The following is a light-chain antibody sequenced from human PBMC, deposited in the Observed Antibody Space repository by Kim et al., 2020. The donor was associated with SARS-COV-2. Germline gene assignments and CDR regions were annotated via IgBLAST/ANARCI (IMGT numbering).Light chain of an antibody. CDR2: DVS. CDR3: CSFAGRSFV. Sequence: PGQSVTTSCTGTSSDIGGYNYVSWYRHHPGKAPKNMIYDVSKRPSGVPDRFSGSKSGNTASLTISGLQADDEADYYCCSFAGRSFVFGTGTTVIVL. J-gene: IGLJ1*01. V-gene: IGLV2-11*01. CDR1: SSDIGGYNY.